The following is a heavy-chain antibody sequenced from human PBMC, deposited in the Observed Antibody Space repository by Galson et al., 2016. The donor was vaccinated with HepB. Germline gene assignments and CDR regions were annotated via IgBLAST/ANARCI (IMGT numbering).Heavy chain of an antibody. D-gene: IGHD1-26*01. CDR2: IHYDGSI. CDR1: GGSISNSSYY. Sequence: SETLSLTCSVSGGSISNSSYYWAWIRQPPGKGLEWIGSIHYDGSIYYNPSLKSRVTIFLDTYKNQFSLNLTSVTAADTAVYYCARGRVGATPADYWGQGTLVTVSS. V-gene: IGHV4-39*01. CDR3: ARGRVGATPADY. J-gene: IGHJ4*02.